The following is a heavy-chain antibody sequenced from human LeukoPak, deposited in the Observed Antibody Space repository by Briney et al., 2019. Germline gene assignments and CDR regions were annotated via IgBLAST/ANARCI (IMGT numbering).Heavy chain of an antibody. Sequence: GASLTLSCTASGYTFSNYGINWVRQAPGQGLEWMGCISGKTGNINYAQKFQARATMTRDTSTSTAYMELRSLRSDDTAVYFCARRFLNSHPIYYYMDVWAKGTTVIVSS. J-gene: IGHJ6*03. CDR3: ARRFLNSHPIYYYMDV. D-gene: IGHD2-21*01. V-gene: IGHV1-18*01. CDR1: GYTFSNYG. CDR2: ISGKTGNI.